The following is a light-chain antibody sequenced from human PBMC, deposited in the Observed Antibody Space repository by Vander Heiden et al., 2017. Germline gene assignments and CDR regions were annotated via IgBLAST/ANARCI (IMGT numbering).Light chain of an antibody. Sequence: DIQMTQSPSTLSASVGDRVTIICRASQYIGSRLAWYQQKPGKAPNLLIYQASTLGTGVPSRFSGSGSGTEFTLTISSLQPDDFATYYCQQYNTYHTFGQGTKLEIK. CDR3: QQYNTYHT. J-gene: IGKJ2*01. CDR2: QAS. V-gene: IGKV1-5*03. CDR1: QYIGSR.